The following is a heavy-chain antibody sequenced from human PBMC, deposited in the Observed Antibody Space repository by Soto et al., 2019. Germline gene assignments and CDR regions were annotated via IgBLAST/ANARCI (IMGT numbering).Heavy chain of an antibody. CDR1: GFTFSSYA. CDR2: ISGSGGST. Sequence: GGSLRLSCAASGFTFSSYAMSWVRQAPGKGQEWVSAISGSGGSTYYADSVKGRFTISRDNSKNTLYLQMNSLRAEDTAVYYCAKSPMDSSSFLCVGGCRPRQLAYWGQGTLVTVSS. J-gene: IGHJ4*02. V-gene: IGHV3-23*01. D-gene: IGHD6-6*01. CDR3: AKSPMDSSSFLCVGGCRPRQLAY.